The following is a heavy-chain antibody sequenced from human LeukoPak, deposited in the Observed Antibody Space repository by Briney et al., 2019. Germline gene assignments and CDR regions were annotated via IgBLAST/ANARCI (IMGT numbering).Heavy chain of an antibody. D-gene: IGHD1-1*01. CDR1: GYTFTGYY. Sequence: ASVKVSCKASGYTFTGYYVHWVRQAPGQGLEWMGWINPNSGDTNYAQKFQGRVTMTRETSISTAYMELSSLRSDDTAVYHCAREDITTTGTNDYYYYGMDVWGQGTTVTVSS. V-gene: IGHV1-2*02. CDR3: AREDITTTGTNDYYYYGMDV. J-gene: IGHJ6*02. CDR2: INPNSGDT.